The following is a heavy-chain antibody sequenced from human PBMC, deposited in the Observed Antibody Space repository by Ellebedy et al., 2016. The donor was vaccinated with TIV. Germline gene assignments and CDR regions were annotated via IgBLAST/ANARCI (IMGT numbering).Heavy chain of an antibody. V-gene: IGHV3-66*01. D-gene: IGHD6-19*01. CDR2: IYSDGST. CDR3: ARGITVADSLAFFYYYGLDV. Sequence: GESLKIPCAASGFTVSGNYMSWVRQAPGKGLELVSVIYSDGSTFYADSVKGRLAISRDSSKNTLYLQMSSLRAEDTAVYYCARGITVADSLAFFYYYGLDVWGQGTTVTVFS. CDR1: GFTVSGNY. J-gene: IGHJ6*02.